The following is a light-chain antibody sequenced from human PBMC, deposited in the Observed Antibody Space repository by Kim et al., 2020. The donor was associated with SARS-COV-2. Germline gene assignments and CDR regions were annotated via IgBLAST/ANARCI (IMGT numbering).Light chain of an antibody. CDR1: SGSIDSNY. V-gene: IGLV6-57*01. J-gene: IGLJ3*02. CDR3: QSYVSSTSWV. CDR2: EDN. Sequence: NFMLTQPHSVSESPGKTVTISCTRSSGSIDSNYVQWYQQRPGSSPTTVIYEDNQRPSGVPDRFSGSIDSSSNSASLSISGLKTEDEADYYCQSYVSSTSWVFGGGTQLTVL.